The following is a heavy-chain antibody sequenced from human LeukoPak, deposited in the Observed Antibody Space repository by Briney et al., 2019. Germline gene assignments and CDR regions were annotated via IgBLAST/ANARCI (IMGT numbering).Heavy chain of an antibody. CDR3: VRDLAYCGGDCYSRGDDAFDI. CDR1: GYTFTSYG. Sequence: ASVKVSCKASGYTFTSYGISWVRQAPGQGLEWMGWISAYNGNTNYAQKLQGRVTMTTDTSTSTAYMELRSLRSDDTAVYYCVRDLAYCGGDCYSRGDDAFDIWGQGTMVTVSS. V-gene: IGHV1-18*01. D-gene: IGHD2-21*02. CDR2: ISAYNGNT. J-gene: IGHJ3*02.